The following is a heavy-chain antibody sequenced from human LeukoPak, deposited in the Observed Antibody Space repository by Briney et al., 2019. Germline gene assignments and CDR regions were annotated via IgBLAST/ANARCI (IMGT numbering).Heavy chain of an antibody. V-gene: IGHV3-33*01. J-gene: IGHJ5*02. CDR1: GFTFSSYG. D-gene: IGHD6-19*01. CDR3: ARLIGWSRFDP. CDR2: IWYDGSKQ. Sequence: GGSLRLSCAASGFTFSSYGMHWVRQAPGKGLEWVALIWYDGSKQYYADSVKGRFTISRDNSKNTLHLQMNSLRAEDTAVFYYARLIGWSRFDPWGQGALVTVSS.